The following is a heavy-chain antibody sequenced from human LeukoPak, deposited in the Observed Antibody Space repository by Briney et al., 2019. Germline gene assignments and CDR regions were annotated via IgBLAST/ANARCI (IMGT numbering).Heavy chain of an antibody. CDR2: ISAYNGNT. J-gene: IGHJ4*02. D-gene: IGHD5-24*01. Sequence: ASVKVSCKASGYTLTSYGISWVRQAPGQGLEWMGWISAYNGNTNYAQKLQGRVTMTTDTSTSTAYMELRSLRSDDTAVYYCAKINRRDGYNSFDYWGQGTLVTVSS. V-gene: IGHV1-18*01. CDR3: AKINRRDGYNSFDY. CDR1: GYTLTSYG.